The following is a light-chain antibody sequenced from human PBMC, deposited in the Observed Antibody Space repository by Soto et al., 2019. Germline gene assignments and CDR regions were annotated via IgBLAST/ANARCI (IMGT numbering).Light chain of an antibody. CDR1: QSISSW. V-gene: IGKV1-5*03. CDR2: KAS. CDR3: QQYNSYPRT. Sequence: DIQMTQSPSALSAYLGDRVTITCRASQSISSWLAWYQQKPGKAPKLLIYKASSLESGVPSRFSGSGSGTEFTLTISSLQPDDFATYYCQQYNSYPRTFGQGTKVDI. J-gene: IGKJ1*01.